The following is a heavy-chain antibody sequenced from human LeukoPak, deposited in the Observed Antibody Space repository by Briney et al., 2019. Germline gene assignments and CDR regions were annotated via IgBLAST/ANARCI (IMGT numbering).Heavy chain of an antibody. D-gene: IGHD1-1*01. CDR1: GFKFSDSW. Sequence: TGGSLRLSCTASGFKFSDSWMSWVRQAPGKGPEWVANIKKDGSEEHYLASVKGRFTVSRDNARNSLFLQMNGLRVEDTAVYYCATYTNWVAGDVWGQGTSVSVSS. V-gene: IGHV3-7*01. J-gene: IGHJ6*02. CDR2: IKKDGSEE. CDR3: ATYTNWVAGDV.